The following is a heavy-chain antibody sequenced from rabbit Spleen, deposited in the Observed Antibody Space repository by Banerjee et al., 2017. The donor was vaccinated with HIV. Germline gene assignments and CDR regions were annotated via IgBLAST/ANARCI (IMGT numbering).Heavy chain of an antibody. Sequence: QSLEESGGGLVQPEGSLTLTCTASGFSFSSSYYMCWVRQAPGKGLEWIGCMDTGSSGFTYFATWAKGRFTCSKTSSTTVTLQMTRLTAADTATYFCARDTSSSFSSYGMDLWGPGTLVTVS. V-gene: IGHV1S40*01. CDR3: ARDTSSSFSSYGMDL. CDR1: GFSFSSSYY. D-gene: IGHD1-1*01. CDR2: MDTGSSGFT. J-gene: IGHJ6*01.